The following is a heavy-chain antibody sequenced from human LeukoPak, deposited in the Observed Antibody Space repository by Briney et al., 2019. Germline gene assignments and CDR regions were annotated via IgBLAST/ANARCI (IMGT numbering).Heavy chain of an antibody. CDR2: SSGSGGST. D-gene: IGHD3-10*01. J-gene: IGHJ5*01. CDR1: GFTFSNYV. V-gene: IGHV3-23*01. Sequence: HAGGSLRLSCAASGFTFSNYVMSWVRQAPEKGPQWVSSSSGSGGSTYYADSVKGRFTISRDSSKKTVYLQMNSLRDEDTAVYFCAKGASPDYYGSGRFDFWGQGILVTVSS. CDR3: AKGASPDYYGSGRFDF.